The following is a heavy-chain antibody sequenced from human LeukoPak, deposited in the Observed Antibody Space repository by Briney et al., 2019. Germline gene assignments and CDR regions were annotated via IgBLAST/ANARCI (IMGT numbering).Heavy chain of an antibody. Sequence: GASVKVSCKASGYTFTSYGISWVRQAPGRGLEWMGWISAYNGNTNYAQKLQGRVTMTTDTSTSTAYMELRSLRSDDTAVYYCARDIPLDYYDSSGPCDYWGQGTLVTVSS. CDR2: ISAYNGNT. D-gene: IGHD3-22*01. J-gene: IGHJ4*02. V-gene: IGHV1-18*01. CDR1: GYTFTSYG. CDR3: ARDIPLDYYDSSGPCDY.